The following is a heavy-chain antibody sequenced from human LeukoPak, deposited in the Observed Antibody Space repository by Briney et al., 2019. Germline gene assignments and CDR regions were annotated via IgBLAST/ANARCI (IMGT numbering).Heavy chain of an antibody. CDR2: IYYSGST. V-gene: IGHV4-59*01. CDR3: ERVTYTSSWQYYFDY. CDR1: GGSISSYY. Sequence: PSETLSLTCTVSGGSISSYYWSWIRQPPGKGLEWIGYIYYSGSTNYNPSLKSRVTISVDTSKNQFSLKLSSVTAADTAVYYCERVTYTSSWQYYFDYWGQGTLGTVSS. J-gene: IGHJ4*02. D-gene: IGHD6-13*01.